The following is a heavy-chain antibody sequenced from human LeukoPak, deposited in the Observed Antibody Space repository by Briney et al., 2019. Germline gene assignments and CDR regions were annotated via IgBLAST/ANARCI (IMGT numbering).Heavy chain of an antibody. V-gene: IGHV3-48*03. Sequence: GRSLTLSCAASAFTFPHYEMPWAHQAPGKGLEWVSYISSSGNTIYYADSVKGRFTSSRDNAKNSLYLQMNSLRAEDTAVYYCARGFGPTYWGQGTLVTVSS. CDR2: ISSSGNTI. CDR3: ARGFGPTY. CDR1: AFTFPHYE. J-gene: IGHJ4*02. D-gene: IGHD3-16*01.